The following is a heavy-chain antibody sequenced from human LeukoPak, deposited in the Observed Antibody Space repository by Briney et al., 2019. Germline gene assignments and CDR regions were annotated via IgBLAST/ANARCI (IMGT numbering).Heavy chain of an antibody. Sequence: PGGSLRLSCAASGFTFSSYGMHWVRQAPGQGLEWVAVISYDGSNKYYADSVKGRFTISRDNSKNTLYLQMNSLRAEDTAVYYCAKGPRGYSYGYMWFDPWGQGTLVTVSS. V-gene: IGHV3-30*18. CDR3: AKGPRGYSYGYMWFDP. J-gene: IGHJ5*02. CDR2: ISYDGSNK. CDR1: GFTFSSYG. D-gene: IGHD5-18*01.